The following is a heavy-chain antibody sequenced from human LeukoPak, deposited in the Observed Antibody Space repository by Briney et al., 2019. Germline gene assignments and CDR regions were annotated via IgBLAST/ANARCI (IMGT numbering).Heavy chain of an antibody. CDR1: GYTVTNYY. V-gene: IGHV1-46*01. CDR2: INPSGGSA. CDR3: ARPSGGPPPGAFDI. D-gene: IGHD3-16*01. J-gene: IGHJ3*02. Sequence: GASVRVSCKASGYTVTNYYLHWVRQAPGQGLEWMGVINPSGGSATYAQKFQGRVIMTRDMSTSTVYMQLSSLRSEDSAVYFCARPSGGPPPGAFDIWGQGTMVTVSS.